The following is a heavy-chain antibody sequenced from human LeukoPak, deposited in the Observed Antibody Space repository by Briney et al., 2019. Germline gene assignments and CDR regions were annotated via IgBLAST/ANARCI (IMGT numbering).Heavy chain of an antibody. CDR1: GYNFNDYC. D-gene: IGHD3-10*01. Sequence: ASVKVSCKASGYNFNDYCMRWVRQAPGQGLEWMGRINSNSGGTSYAQNFQGRVTMTMDTSISTAYMEVSGLTSDDTAVYYCARGGSGSGYLYYFDSWGQGTLVSVSS. J-gene: IGHJ4*02. CDR3: ARGGSGSGYLYYFDS. V-gene: IGHV1-2*06. CDR2: INSNSGGT.